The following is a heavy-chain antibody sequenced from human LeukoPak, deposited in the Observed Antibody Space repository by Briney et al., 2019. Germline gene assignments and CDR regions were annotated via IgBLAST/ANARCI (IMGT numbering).Heavy chain of an antibody. CDR2: ISSSSSTI. V-gene: IGHV3-48*01. J-gene: IGHJ4*02. CDR1: GFTFSNG. Sequence: PGGSLRLSCVASGFTFSNGMHWVRQAPGKGLEWVSYISSSSSTIYYADSVKGRFTISRDNAKNSLYLQMNSLRAEDTAVYYCARAWDYYDSSGYPDYWGQGTLVTVSS. D-gene: IGHD3-22*01. CDR3: ARAWDYYDSSGYPDY.